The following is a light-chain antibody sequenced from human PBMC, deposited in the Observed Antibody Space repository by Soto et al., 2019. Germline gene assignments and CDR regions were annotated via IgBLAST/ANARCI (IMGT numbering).Light chain of an antibody. CDR1: ETIIDY. J-gene: IGKJ2*01. CDR3: QQSFSAPRT. V-gene: IGKV1-39*01. CDR2: SAS. Sequence: DIQMSQSPSSLSASVGDSVTITCRASETIIDYLNWYQQQPGEAPKLLIFSASSLHSGVPSRFRGSGSVTHFTLTISSLQPEDVATYFCQQSFSAPRTFGKGTKLQAK.